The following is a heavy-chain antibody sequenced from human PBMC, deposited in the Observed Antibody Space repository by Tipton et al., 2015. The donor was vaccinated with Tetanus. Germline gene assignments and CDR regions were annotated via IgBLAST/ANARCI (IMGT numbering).Heavy chain of an antibody. CDR3: ARVVIWFGAPPSPFDY. CDR1: GGSISSGGYS. Sequence: TLSLTCAVSGGSISSGGYSWSWIRQPPGKGLEWIGYIYHSGSTYYNPSLKSRVTISVDRSKNQFSLKLSSVTAADTAVYYCARVVIWFGAPPSPFDYWGQGTLVTVSS. V-gene: IGHV4-30-2*01. CDR2: IYHSGST. J-gene: IGHJ4*02. D-gene: IGHD3-10*01.